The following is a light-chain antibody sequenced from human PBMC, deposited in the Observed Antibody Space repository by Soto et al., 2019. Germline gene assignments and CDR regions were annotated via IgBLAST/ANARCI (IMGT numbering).Light chain of an antibody. J-gene: IGLJ1*01. V-gene: IGLV2-14*01. CDR3: SSYTRSSTRG. Sequence: QSVLTQPASVSGSPGQSITISCTGTSSDVGGYNYVSWYQQHPGKAPKLMIYDVSNRPSGVSNRFSGSKSGNTASLTISGLQAEDEADYYCSSYTRSSTRGFGTGTKVTVL. CDR1: SSDVGGYNY. CDR2: DVS.